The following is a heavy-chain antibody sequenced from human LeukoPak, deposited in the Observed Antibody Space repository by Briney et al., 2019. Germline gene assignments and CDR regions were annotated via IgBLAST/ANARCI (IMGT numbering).Heavy chain of an antibody. CDR2: ISSSSSTI. J-gene: IGHJ4*02. CDR1: GFNFRTYS. Sequence: PGGSLRLSCAASGFNFRTYSMNWVRQAPGKGLEWVSYISSSSSTIYYADSVKGRFTISRDNAKNSLYLQMNSLRAEDTAVYYCARDKVWGQGTLVTVSS. V-gene: IGHV3-48*01. CDR3: ARDKV.